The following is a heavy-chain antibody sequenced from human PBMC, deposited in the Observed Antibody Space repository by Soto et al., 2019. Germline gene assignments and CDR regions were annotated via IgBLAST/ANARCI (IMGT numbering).Heavy chain of an antibody. V-gene: IGHV1-18*01. CDR2: ISAYNGNT. CDR1: GYTFTSYG. CDR3: ARELGGSYYAPVDY. Sequence: QVQLVQSGAEVKKPGASVKVSCKASGYTFTSYGISWVRQAPGQGLEWMGWISAYNGNTKYAQKLQGRVTTTTDTSTRPAYMELRSLRSDDTAVYYCARELGGSYYAPVDYWGQGTLVTVSS. J-gene: IGHJ4*02. D-gene: IGHD1-26*01.